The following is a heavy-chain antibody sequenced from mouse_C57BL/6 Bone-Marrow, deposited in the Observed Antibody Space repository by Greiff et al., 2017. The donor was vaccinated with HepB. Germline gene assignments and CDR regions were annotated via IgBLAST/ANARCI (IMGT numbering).Heavy chain of an antibody. CDR1: GYTFTSYW. Sequence: QVQLQQSGTELVKPGASVKLSCKASGYTFTSYWMHWVKQRPGQGLEWIGNINPSNGGTNYNEKFKSKDTLTVNKSSSTAYMQLSSLTSEDSAVYYCARERPLGRYWYFDVWGTGTTVTVSS. V-gene: IGHV1-53*01. CDR3: ARERPLGRYWYFDV. J-gene: IGHJ1*03. CDR2: INPSNGGT.